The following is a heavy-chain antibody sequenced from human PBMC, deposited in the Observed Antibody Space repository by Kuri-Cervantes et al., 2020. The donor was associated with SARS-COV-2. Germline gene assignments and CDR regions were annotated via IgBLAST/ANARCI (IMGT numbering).Heavy chain of an antibody. CDR1: GYTFTSYG. J-gene: IGHJ4*02. CDR3: AKDPRTTVTTFLFDY. D-gene: IGHD4-17*01. V-gene: IGHV1-69*13. Sequence: SVKVSCKASGYTFTSYGISWVRQAPGQGLEWMGGIIPIFGTANYAQKFQGRVTITADESTSTAYMELSSLRAEDTAVYYCAKDPRTTVTTFLFDYWGQGTLVTVSS. CDR2: IIPIFGTA.